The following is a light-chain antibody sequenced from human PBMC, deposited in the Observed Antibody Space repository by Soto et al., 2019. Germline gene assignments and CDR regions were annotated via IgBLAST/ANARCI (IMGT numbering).Light chain of an antibody. Sequence: DIQMTQSPSTLSASVGHRVTITCRASQSISSWLAWYQQKPGKAPKLLIYDASSLESGVPSRFSGSGSGTEFTLTISSLQTDDFESYYCQQYDSYSWTFGQGTMVDIK. CDR1: QSISSW. CDR3: QQYDSYSWT. CDR2: DAS. J-gene: IGKJ1*01. V-gene: IGKV1-5*01.